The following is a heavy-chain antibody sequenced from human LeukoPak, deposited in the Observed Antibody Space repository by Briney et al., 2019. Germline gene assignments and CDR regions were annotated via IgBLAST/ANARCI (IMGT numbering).Heavy chain of an antibody. D-gene: IGHD3-3*01. J-gene: IGHJ6*02. CDR1: GFTFSSYA. CDR3: AKDFCSITIFGLYGMDV. V-gene: IGHV3-23*01. CDR2: ISGSGGST. Sequence: GGSLRLSCAASGFTFSSYAMSWVRQAPGKGLEWVSAISGSGGSTYYADSVKGRFTISRDNSKNTLYLQMNSLRAEDTAVYYCAKDFCSITIFGLYGMDVWGQGTTVTVSS.